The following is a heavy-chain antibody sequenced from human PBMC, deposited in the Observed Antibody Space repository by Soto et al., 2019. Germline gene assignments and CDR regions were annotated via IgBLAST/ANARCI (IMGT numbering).Heavy chain of an antibody. CDR1: GGSINSGRFY. V-gene: IGHV4-31*03. D-gene: IGHD3-9*01. J-gene: IGHJ4*02. Sequence: QVQLQESGPGLVKPSQTLTLTCTVSGGSINSGRFYWSWIRQHPGKGLEWIGHISASGGSYYNPSLESRVTISVDTSKNQFSLKLSAVTAADTAVYFCARTTFYDIFTAYYSLFDYWGQGTMVTVSS. CDR3: ARTTFYDIFTAYYSLFDY. CDR2: ISASGGS.